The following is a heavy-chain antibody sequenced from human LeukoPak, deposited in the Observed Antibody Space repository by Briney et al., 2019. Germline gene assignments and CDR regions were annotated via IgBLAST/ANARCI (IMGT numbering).Heavy chain of an antibody. Sequence: SETLSLTCTVSGGSISSYYWSWIRQPPGKGLEWIGYIYYSGSTNYNPSLKSRVTISVDTSKNQFSLKLSSVTAADTAVYYCVRDPTIFGYFDYWGQGTLVTVSS. V-gene: IGHV4-59*01. CDR3: VRDPTIFGYFDY. J-gene: IGHJ4*02. D-gene: IGHD3-3*01. CDR2: IYYSGST. CDR1: GGSISSYY.